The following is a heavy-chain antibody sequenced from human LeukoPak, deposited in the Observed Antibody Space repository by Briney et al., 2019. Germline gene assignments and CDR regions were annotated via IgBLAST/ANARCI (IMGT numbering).Heavy chain of an antibody. J-gene: IGHJ6*03. CDR1: GYTFTSYY. CDR2: IIPIFGTA. V-gene: IGHV1-69*05. Sequence: SVKVSCKASGYTFTSYYMHWVRQAPGQGLEWMGGIIPIFGTANYAQKFQGRVTITTDESTSTAYMELSSLRSEDTAVYYCARGQLVSYYYYMDVWGKGTTVTVSS. CDR3: ARGQLVSYYYYMDV. D-gene: IGHD6-6*01.